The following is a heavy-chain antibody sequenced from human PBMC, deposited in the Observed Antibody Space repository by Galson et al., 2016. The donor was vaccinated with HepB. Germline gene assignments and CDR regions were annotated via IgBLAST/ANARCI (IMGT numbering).Heavy chain of an antibody. CDR2: FYSSGKT. D-gene: IGHD4-23*01. CDR1: GFTVSSHN. Sequence: SQRLSCAASGFTVSSHNIDWVRQAPGKGLEWVSVFYSSGKTAHADPVEGRFTVSRDTSKTMLYLQMNSLRAEDTAIYYCVREVYGGALDYWGQGTLVSVSS. CDR3: VREVYGGALDY. V-gene: IGHV3-53*01. J-gene: IGHJ4*02.